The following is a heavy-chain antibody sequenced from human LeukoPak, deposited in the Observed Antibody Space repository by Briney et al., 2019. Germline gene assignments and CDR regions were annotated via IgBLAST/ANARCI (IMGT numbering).Heavy chain of an antibody. CDR2: INTAGDT. V-gene: IGHV3-13*04. D-gene: IGHD3-10*01. CDR3: ARVSLGNNYGSGSYDY. Sequence: PAGGSLRLSCSASGFTFSRYDMLWVRQATGKGLEWVSAINTAGDTFYPGSVRGRFTTSRENAKNSFYLQMNSLRAGDTAVYYCARVSLGNNYGSGSYDYWGQGTLVTVSS. J-gene: IGHJ4*02. CDR1: GFTFSRYD.